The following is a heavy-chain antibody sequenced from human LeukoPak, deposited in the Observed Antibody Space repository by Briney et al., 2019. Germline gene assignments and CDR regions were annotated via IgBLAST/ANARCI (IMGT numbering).Heavy chain of an antibody. CDR1: GFTFSSYS. V-gene: IGHV3-48*01. Sequence: GGSLRLSCAASGFTFSSYSMNWVRQAPGKGLEWVSYISSSSTIYYADSVKGRFTISRDNAKNSLHLQMNSLRAEDTAVYYCARESDILTGCPDYWGQGTLVTVSS. CDR3: ARESDILTGCPDY. J-gene: IGHJ4*02. D-gene: IGHD3-9*01. CDR2: ISSSSTI.